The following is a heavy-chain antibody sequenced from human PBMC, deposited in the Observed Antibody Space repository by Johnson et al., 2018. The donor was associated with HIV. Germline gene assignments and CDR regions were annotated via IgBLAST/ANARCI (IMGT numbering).Heavy chain of an antibody. CDR2: ISYDGSNK. J-gene: IGHJ3*02. CDR3: AKDIKFDYGDQMSDAFDI. Sequence: QVQLVESGGGVVQPGRSLRLSCAASGFTFSSYAMHWVRQAPGKGLEWVAVISYDGSNKYYADSVKGRFTISRDNSKNTLYLQMNSLRAEDTALYYCAKDIKFDYGDQMSDAFDIWGQGTMVTVSS. CDR1: GFTFSSYA. V-gene: IGHV3-30-3*01. D-gene: IGHD4-17*01.